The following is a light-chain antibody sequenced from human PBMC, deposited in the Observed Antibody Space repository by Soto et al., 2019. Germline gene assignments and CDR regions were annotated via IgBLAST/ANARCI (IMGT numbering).Light chain of an antibody. CDR3: SSHTSSNPDV. Sequence: QSALTQPASVSGSPGQSITISCTGTSSDVGRYNYVSWYQQHPGKAPKLMIYDVSNRPSGVSNRFSGSKSANTASLTVSGLQAEDEADYYCSSHTSSNPDVFGTGTKLTVL. J-gene: IGLJ1*01. CDR2: DVS. V-gene: IGLV2-14*01. CDR1: SSDVGRYNY.